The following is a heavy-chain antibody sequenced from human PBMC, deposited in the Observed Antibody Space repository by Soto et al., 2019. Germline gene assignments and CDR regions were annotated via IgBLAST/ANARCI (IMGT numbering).Heavy chain of an antibody. CDR3: ERGGGHSYFYFGMDV. J-gene: IGHJ6*02. D-gene: IGHD2-15*01. Sequence: EILSLTGTVAGGSVNSGAYSWTWIRKPPGKELEWIGYISYSGDTNYNPSLKSRVSMSVDTSRDQFSLNLSYMTPADTAVYYCERGGGHSYFYFGMDVWGRGTTVTVSS. CDR1: GGSVNSGAYS. V-gene: IGHV4-61*08. CDR2: ISYSGDT.